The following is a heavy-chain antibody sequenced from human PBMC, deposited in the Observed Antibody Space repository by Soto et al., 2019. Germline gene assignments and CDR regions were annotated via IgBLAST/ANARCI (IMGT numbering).Heavy chain of an antibody. CDR3: VKEGGMKYFDF. V-gene: IGHV3-9*01. CDR2: VTWNSVAT. D-gene: IGHD3-16*01. CDR1: GFIFDNHA. J-gene: IGHJ2*01. Sequence: EVQLVESGGGLVQPGRSLRLSCTASGFIFDNHAMHWVRQAPGKGLEWVAGVTWNSVATGYADSVKGRFTISRDNAKNSLYLQMNCLSAEDTAGYFCVKEGGMKYFDFWGRGTVVTVSS.